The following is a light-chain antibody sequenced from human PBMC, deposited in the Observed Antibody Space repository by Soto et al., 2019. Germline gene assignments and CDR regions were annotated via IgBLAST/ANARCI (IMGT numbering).Light chain of an antibody. V-gene: IGKV2-28*01. Sequence: DIVRTQSPLSLPVTPGEPASISCRSSQSLLHSNGYKYLDWYLQKPGQSPQLXXYLGSNRASGVPDRFSGSVSGTDCTMEISRVEDEDGGVYYCMQALQTTWTFGQGTKVDIK. CDR2: LGS. CDR3: MQALQTTWT. CDR1: QSLLHSNGYKY. J-gene: IGKJ1*01.